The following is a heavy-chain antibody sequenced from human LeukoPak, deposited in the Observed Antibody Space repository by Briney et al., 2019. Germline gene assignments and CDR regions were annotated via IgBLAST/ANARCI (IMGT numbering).Heavy chain of an antibody. Sequence: GGSLRLSCAASGFTFSDYYMSWIRQAPGKGLEWVSYISSSSSYTNYADSVKGRFTISRDNAKNSLYLQMNSLRAEDTAVYYCATRWVLTGEPYWGQGTLVTVSS. CDR1: GFTFSDYY. CDR3: ATRWVLTGEPY. CDR2: ISSSSSYT. V-gene: IGHV3-11*03. D-gene: IGHD7-27*01. J-gene: IGHJ4*02.